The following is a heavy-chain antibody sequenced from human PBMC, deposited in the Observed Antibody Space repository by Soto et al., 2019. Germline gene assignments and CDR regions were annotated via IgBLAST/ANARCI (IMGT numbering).Heavy chain of an antibody. Sequence: PGGSLRLSCAASGFSFSRYAMTWVRQAPGKGLEWVSTVTASGGGTFYASSVKGRFTISRDNSRNTLHLQMSSLRVEDTALYYCAKALVPALTAKFGYWGQGTLVTVSS. CDR3: AKALVPALTAKFGY. CDR1: GFSFSRYA. J-gene: IGHJ4*02. V-gene: IGHV3-23*01. D-gene: IGHD5-18*01. CDR2: VTASGGGT.